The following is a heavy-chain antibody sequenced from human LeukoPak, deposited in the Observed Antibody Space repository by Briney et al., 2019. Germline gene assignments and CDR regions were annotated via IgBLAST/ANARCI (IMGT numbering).Heavy chain of an antibody. CDR3: AKGSRSITMIVVVIKYFDY. Sequence: GGSLRLSCAASGFTFSSYAMSWVRQAPGKGLEWVSGISNSGGFTYYADSAKGRFTISRDNSKNTLYLQMNSLRAEDTAVYYCAKGSRSITMIVVVIKYFDYWGQGTLVTVSS. CDR2: ISNSGGFT. V-gene: IGHV3-23*01. D-gene: IGHD3-22*01. J-gene: IGHJ4*02. CDR1: GFTFSSYA.